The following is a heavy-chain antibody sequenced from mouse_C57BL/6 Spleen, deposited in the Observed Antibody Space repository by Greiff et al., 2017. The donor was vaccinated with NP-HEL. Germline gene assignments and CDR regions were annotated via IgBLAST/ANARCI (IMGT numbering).Heavy chain of an antibody. CDR3: AREYGNFDY. CDR1: GYAFTNYL. J-gene: IGHJ2*01. D-gene: IGHD2-1*01. V-gene: IGHV1-54*01. CDR2: INPGSGGT. Sequence: VKLQESGAELVRPGTSVKVSCKASGYAFTNYLIEWVKQRPGQGLEWIGVINPGSGGTNYNEKFKGKATLTADKSSSTAYMQLSSLTSEDSAVYFCAREYGNFDYWGQGTTLTVSS.